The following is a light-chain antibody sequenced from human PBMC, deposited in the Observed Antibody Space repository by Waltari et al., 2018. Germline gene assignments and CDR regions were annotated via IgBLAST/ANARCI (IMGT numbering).Light chain of an antibody. CDR1: QIIKTW. V-gene: IGKV1-5*03. Sequence: DIQMTQSPSTLSASVGDRVTITCRSSQIIKTWLAWYQQKPGKAPKVLIYQASTLETGVPSRFSGSGSGTEFTLTISSLQPDDFATYYCQQYSSYSRTFGQGTKVEIK. CDR2: QAS. J-gene: IGKJ1*01. CDR3: QQYSSYSRT.